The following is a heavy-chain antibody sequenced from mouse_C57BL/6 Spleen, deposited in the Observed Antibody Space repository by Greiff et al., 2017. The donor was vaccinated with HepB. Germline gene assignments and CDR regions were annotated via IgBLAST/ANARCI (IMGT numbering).Heavy chain of an antibody. J-gene: IGHJ2*01. CDR3: ARSWDYRTDY. V-gene: IGHV1-82*01. D-gene: IGHD2-4*01. CDR1: GYAFSSSW. Sequence: QVQLQQSGPELVKPGASVKISCKASGYAFSSSWMNWVKQRPGKGLEWIGRIYPGDGDTNYNGKFKGKATLTADKSSSTAYMQLSSLTSEDSAVYFCARSWDYRTDYWGQGTTLTVSS. CDR2: IYPGDGDT.